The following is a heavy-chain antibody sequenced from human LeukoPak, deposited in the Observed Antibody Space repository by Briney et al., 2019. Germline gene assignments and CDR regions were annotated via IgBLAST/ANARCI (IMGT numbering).Heavy chain of an antibody. CDR2: ISGSGDST. V-gene: IGHV3-23*01. CDR3: AKRPDIVVVPAAPLDY. D-gene: IGHD2-2*01. Sequence: PGGSLRLSCAASGFTFDSYAMSWVRQAPGKGLEWVSTISGSGDSTYYADSVKDRFTISRDNSKNTLYLQMNSLRAEDTAVYYCAKRPDIVVVPAAPLDYWGQGTLVTVSS. J-gene: IGHJ4*02. CDR1: GFTFDSYA.